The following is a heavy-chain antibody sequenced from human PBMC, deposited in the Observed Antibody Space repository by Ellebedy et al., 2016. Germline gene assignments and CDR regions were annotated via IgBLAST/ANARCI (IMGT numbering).Heavy chain of an antibody. CDR2: VNTFSGNT. CDR3: AKTSGWGYGEN. V-gene: IGHV1-18*04. CDR1: GYTFTTFS. Sequence: ASVKVSCXASGYTFTTFSTTWVRQVPGRGLEWMGFVNTFSGNTKFAQKFQGRVSMTTDSSTHTAYMDLRSLRSDDTAMYYCAKTSGWGYGENWGQGTLVTVSS. J-gene: IGHJ4*02. D-gene: IGHD3-10*01.